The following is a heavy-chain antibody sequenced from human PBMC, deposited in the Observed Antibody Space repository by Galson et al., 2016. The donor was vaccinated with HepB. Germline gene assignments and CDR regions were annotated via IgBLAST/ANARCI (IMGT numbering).Heavy chain of an antibody. CDR1: GFTFSTSN. V-gene: IGHV3-15*01. D-gene: IGHD3-3*01. J-gene: IGHJ6*02. Sequence: SLRLSCAASGFTFSTSNMHWVRQAPGKGLEWVGRIKSQGSGGTIDYAAPVEGRFTISRDDSKNTLYLQMNSLKTEDTAVYYCTTDIGFLRFLEWLGYGMDVWGQGTTVTVSS. CDR3: TTDIGFLRFLEWLGYGMDV. CDR2: IKSQGSGGTI.